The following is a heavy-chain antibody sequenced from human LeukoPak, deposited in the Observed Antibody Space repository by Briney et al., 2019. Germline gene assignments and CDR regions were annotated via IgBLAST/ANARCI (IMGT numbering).Heavy chain of an antibody. CDR2: MNPNSGNT. CDR1: GYTFTSYD. J-gene: IGHJ5*02. CDR3: ARVKSHVFRFLEWFHERAVGLDP. V-gene: IGHV1-8*01. D-gene: IGHD3-3*01. Sequence: ASVKVSCKASGYTFTSYDINWVRQATGQGLEWMGWMNPNSGNTGYAQKFQGRVTMTRNTSISTANMELSSLRSEDTAVYYCARVKSHVFRFLEWFHERAVGLDPWGQGTLVTVSS.